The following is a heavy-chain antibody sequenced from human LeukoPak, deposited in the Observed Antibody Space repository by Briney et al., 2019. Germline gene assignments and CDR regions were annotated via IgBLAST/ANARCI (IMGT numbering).Heavy chain of an antibody. V-gene: IGHV4-4*02. Sequence: SGTLSLTCVVSGGSVSSSKWWSWVRQPPGKGLEWIGYIYHSGSTYYNPSLKSRVTISVDRSKNQFSLKLSSVTAADTAVYYCARYCSGGSCSYFGYWGQGTLVTVSS. J-gene: IGHJ4*02. CDR3: ARYCSGGSCSYFGY. CDR1: GGSVSSSKW. D-gene: IGHD2-15*01. CDR2: IYHSGST.